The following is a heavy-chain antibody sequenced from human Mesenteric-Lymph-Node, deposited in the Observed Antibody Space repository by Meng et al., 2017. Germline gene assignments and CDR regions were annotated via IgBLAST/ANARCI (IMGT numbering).Heavy chain of an antibody. CDR3: ADITAGF. Sequence: EVQLVGSGGGLVQPWGSLRLSCAASGFSFSNYWMHWVRQAPGKGLVWVSFINTDGSNTAYADSVKGRFTISRDNAKNTLYLQMNSLRVEDTAIYYCADITAGFWGQGTLVTVSS. CDR2: INTDGSNT. V-gene: IGHV3-74*01. D-gene: IGHD3-10*01. CDR1: GFSFSNYW. J-gene: IGHJ4*02.